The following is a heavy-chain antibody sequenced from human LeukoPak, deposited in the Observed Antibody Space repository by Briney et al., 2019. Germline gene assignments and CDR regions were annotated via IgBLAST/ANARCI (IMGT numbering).Heavy chain of an antibody. Sequence: GGSLRLSCAASGFTFSSYGMHWVRQAPGKGLEWVAVMWYDGSNKYYADSVKGRFTISRDNSKNTLYLQMNSLRAEDTAVYYCARDRYYYDSSGYYGPFDYWGQGTLVTVSS. V-gene: IGHV3-33*01. CDR2: MWYDGSNK. D-gene: IGHD3-22*01. CDR1: GFTFSSYG. CDR3: ARDRYYYDSSGYYGPFDY. J-gene: IGHJ4*02.